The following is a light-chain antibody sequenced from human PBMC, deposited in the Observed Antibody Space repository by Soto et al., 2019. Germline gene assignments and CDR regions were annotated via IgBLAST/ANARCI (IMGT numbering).Light chain of an antibody. CDR2: EVS. V-gene: IGKV2-28*01. Sequence: DIVLTQTPLSLSVTPGQPASISCNSSHGLLDSDGRTHLYWYVQKTGQPPQALIYEVSNRASGVPDRFSGSGSGTDFTLKISRVEAEDVGVYYCMQALQTRTFGGGTKVDIK. CDR3: MQALQTRT. J-gene: IGKJ4*01. CDR1: HGLLDSDGRTH.